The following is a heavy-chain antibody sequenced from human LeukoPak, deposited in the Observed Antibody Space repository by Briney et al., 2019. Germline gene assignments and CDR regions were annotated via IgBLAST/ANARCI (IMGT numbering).Heavy chain of an antibody. CDR2: ISAYNGNT. D-gene: IGHD2-2*01. Sequence: ASVKVSCEASGYTFTSYGISWVRQAPGQGLEWMGWISAYNGNTNYAQKLQGRVTMTTDTSTSTAYMELRSLRSDDTAVYYCAREVRDIVVVPAAIYGMDVWGQGTTVTVSS. V-gene: IGHV1-18*01. CDR3: AREVRDIVVVPAAIYGMDV. J-gene: IGHJ6*02. CDR1: GYTFTSYG.